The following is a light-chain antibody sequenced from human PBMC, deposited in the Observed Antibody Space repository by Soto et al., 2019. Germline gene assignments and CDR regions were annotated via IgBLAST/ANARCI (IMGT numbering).Light chain of an antibody. V-gene: IGKV1-9*01. CDR3: RKLNSFPIN. J-gene: IGKJ5*01. CDR1: QAISSY. Sequence: DIQFSQAPSFLSASAGDRVSITCRASQAISSYLAWYQQKPGRAPKLLIYAASTLQSGVPSRFSGSGSGTEFTLTITSLQPEDFATYYCRKLNSFPINCGQGKRRENK. CDR2: AAS.